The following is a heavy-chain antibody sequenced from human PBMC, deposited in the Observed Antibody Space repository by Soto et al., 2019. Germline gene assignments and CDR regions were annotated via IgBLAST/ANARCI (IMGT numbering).Heavy chain of an antibody. J-gene: IGHJ5*02. Sequence: PSQTLSLTCDISGERVSTNTATWDWIRQSPSRGLEWLGRTYYRSKWFYDYAVSVRSRITISPDTSNNQASLQLNSVTPDDTAVYDCVRLRGNSWLDTWGQGTLVTVSS. CDR1: GERVSTNTAT. CDR2: TYYRSKWFY. V-gene: IGHV6-1*01. CDR3: VRLRGNSWLDT.